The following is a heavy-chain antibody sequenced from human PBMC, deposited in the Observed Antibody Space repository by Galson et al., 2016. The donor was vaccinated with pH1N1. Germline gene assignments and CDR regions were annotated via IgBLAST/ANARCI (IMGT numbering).Heavy chain of an antibody. D-gene: IGHD6-19*01. Sequence: PRLSCAASGFTFSTYAMHWVRQAPGKGLEWVALTSYDGSNKYYADSVKGRFTISRDNSKNTLYLEMNSLRAEDTAVYYCAREAPYSSGWGYYYGMDVWGQGTTFTVS. CDR1: GFTFSTYA. CDR2: TSYDGSNK. V-gene: IGHV3-30-3*01. CDR3: AREAPYSSGWGYYYGMDV. J-gene: IGHJ6*02.